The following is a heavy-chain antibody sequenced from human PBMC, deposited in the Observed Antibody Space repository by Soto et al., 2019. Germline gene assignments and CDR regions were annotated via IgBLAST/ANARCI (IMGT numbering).Heavy chain of an antibody. Sequence: DVQLLESGGGVVQPGGSLRLSCAASGFTFRSYAMSWVRQAPGKGLEWVSGISDGGRNTYYADSVWGRLTISRDNSRNTLYPQMNSLRAEDTAVYYCAKDRESYGYGDFDYWGQGTLVTVSS. CDR1: GFTFRSYA. CDR2: ISDGGRNT. D-gene: IGHD5-18*01. CDR3: AKDRESYGYGDFDY. J-gene: IGHJ4*02. V-gene: IGHV3-23*01.